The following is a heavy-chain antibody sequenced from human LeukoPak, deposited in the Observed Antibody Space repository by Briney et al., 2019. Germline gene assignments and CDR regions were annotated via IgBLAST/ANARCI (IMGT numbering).Heavy chain of an antibody. V-gene: IGHV3-53*01. D-gene: IGHD2-15*01. J-gene: IGHJ4*02. CDR2: IYSGGNT. CDR1: GFIVSSNY. Sequence: GGSLRLSCAASGFIVSSNYMTWVRQAPGKGLEWVSFIYSGGNTHYSDSVKGRFTISRDNSKNTLYLQMNSLRAEDTAIYYCARRAGEYSHPYDYWGQGTLVTVSS. CDR3: ARRAGEYSHPYDY.